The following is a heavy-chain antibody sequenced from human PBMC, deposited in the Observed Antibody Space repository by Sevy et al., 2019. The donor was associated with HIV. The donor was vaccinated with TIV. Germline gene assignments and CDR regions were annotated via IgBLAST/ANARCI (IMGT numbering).Heavy chain of an antibody. Sequence: SETLSLTCTVSGVSISGYYWSWIRQPPGKGLEWIGDIYYSGRTNYNPSLQGRGSISTDTSKNQFSLKLSSVTAADTAVYSCARALADYYYAMDVWGQGTTVTVSS. J-gene: IGHJ6*02. CDR2: IYYSGRT. CDR1: GVSISGYY. V-gene: IGHV4-59*01. CDR3: ARALADYYYAMDV.